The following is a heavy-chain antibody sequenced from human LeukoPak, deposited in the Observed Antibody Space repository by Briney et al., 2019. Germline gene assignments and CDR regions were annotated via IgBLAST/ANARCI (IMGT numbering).Heavy chain of an antibody. D-gene: IGHD1-26*01. CDR2: IYSAGGT. CDR1: GFIVSSNY. CDR3: LTLSSRTGPVG. J-gene: IGHJ4*02. V-gene: IGHV3-53*01. Sequence: GGSLRLSCAASGFIVSSNYMTWVRQAPGEGLEWVSDIYSAGGTSYADSVKGRFAISRDNSENTLYLQMNSLRAGDTAVYYCLTLSSRTGPVGWGQGTLVTVSS.